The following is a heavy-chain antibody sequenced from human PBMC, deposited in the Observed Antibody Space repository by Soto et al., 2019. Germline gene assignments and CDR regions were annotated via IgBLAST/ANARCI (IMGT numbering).Heavy chain of an antibody. CDR2: IISIVGTA. D-gene: IGHD1-26*01. Sequence: QVQLVQSGAEVKKPGSSVKVSCKASGGTFSSYAISWVRQAPGQGLEWMGGIISIVGTANYAQKFQGRVTITADESTSTAYTELSSLRSEDTDVYYSARCIVRTTAHSADYYYYGGMDVCGQGTTVTFSS. J-gene: IGHJ6*02. CDR3: ARCIVRTTAHSADYYYYGGMDV. V-gene: IGHV1-69*01. CDR1: GGTFSSYA.